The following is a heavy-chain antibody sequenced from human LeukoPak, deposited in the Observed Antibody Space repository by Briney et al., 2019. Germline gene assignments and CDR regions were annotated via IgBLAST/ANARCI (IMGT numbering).Heavy chain of an antibody. CDR2: IYYSGST. CDR3: AREDYCSGGICYPMKFDY. CDR1: GGSISSSSYY. J-gene: IGHJ4*02. V-gene: IGHV4-39*07. Sequence: PSETLSLTCTVSGGSISSSSYYWGWIRQPPGKGLEWIGSIYYSGSTYYNPSLKSRVTISVDTSKNQFSLKVSSVTAADTAVYYCAREDYCSGGICYPMKFDYWGQGTLATVSS. D-gene: IGHD2-15*01.